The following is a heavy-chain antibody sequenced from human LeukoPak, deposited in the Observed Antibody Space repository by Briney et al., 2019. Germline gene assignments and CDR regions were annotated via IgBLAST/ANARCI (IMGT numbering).Heavy chain of an antibody. CDR1: GGSFSGYY. J-gene: IGHJ5*02. CDR2: INHSGST. D-gene: IGHD2-2*01. CDR3: ARGRDIVVVPAAMRGGRWFDP. V-gene: IGHV4-34*01. Sequence: PSETLSLTCAVCGGSFSGYYWSWIRQPPGKGLEWIGEINHSGSTNYNPSLKSRVTISVDTSKNQFSLKLSSVTAADTAVYYCARGRDIVVVPAAMRGGRWFDPWGQGTLVTVSS.